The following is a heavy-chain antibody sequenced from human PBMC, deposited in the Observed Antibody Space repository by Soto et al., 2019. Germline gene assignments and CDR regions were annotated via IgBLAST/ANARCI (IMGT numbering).Heavy chain of an antibody. J-gene: IGHJ5*02. D-gene: IGHD6-6*01. CDR1: GYTFTGYY. CDR2: INPNSGGT. Sequence: ASVKVSCKASGYTFTGYYMHWVRQAPGQGLEWMGWINPNSGGTNYAQKFQGRVTMTRDTSISTAYMEQSRLRSDDTAVYYCAISSDSPNWFDPWGQGTLVTVSS. V-gene: IGHV1-2*02. CDR3: AISSDSPNWFDP.